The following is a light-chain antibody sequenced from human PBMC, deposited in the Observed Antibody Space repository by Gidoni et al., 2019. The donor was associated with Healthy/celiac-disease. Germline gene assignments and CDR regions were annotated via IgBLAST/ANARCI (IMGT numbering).Light chain of an antibody. CDR3: NSRDSSGNVWV. J-gene: IGLJ3*02. CDR1: SLRSYY. Sequence: SSELTQDPAVSVALGQTVRITCQGDSLRSYYASWYQQKPGQAPVLVIYGKNNRPSGIPDRFSGSSSGNTASLTITGAQAEDEADYYCNSRDSSGNVWVFGGGTKLXV. V-gene: IGLV3-19*01. CDR2: GKN.